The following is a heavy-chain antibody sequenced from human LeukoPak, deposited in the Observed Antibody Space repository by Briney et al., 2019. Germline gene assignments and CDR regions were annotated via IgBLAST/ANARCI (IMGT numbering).Heavy chain of an antibody. J-gene: IGHJ4*02. CDR1: GFTFSSYA. Sequence: PGWSLRLSCAASGFTFSSYAMSWVRQAPGKGLEWVSAISGSGGSTYYADSVKGRFTISRDNSKNTLYLQMNSLRAEDTAVYYCAKNPGYSSGWYYRYWGQGTLVTVSS. V-gene: IGHV3-23*01. CDR2: ISGSGGST. D-gene: IGHD6-19*01. CDR3: AKNPGYSSGWYYRY.